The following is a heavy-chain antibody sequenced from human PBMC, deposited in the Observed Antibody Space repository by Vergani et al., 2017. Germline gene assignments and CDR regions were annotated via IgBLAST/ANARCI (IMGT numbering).Heavy chain of an antibody. CDR1: GGSISSGCYY. J-gene: IGHJ4*02. CDR3: ARDKRGYCSSTSCYAPFGY. D-gene: IGHD2-2*01. Sequence: QVQLQESGPGLVKPSQTLSLTCTVSGGSISSGCYYWSWIRQPAGKGLEWIGRIYTSGSTNYNPSLKSRVTMSVDTSKNQFSLKLSSVTAADTAVYYCARDKRGYCSSTSCYAPFGYWGQGTLVTVSS. V-gene: IGHV4-61*02. CDR2: IYTSGST.